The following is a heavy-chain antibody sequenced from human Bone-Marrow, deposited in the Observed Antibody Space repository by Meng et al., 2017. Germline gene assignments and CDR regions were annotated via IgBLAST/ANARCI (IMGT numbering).Heavy chain of an antibody. CDR3: ARRFYSYNSSSNFHHFDF. CDR2: IYPLDSVT. V-gene: IGHV5-51*01. CDR1: GYRFTNNW. Sequence: GESLKISCKASGYRFTNNWIGWVRQMPGKGLEWMGIIYPLDSVTKYSPSFQGQVTISADKSISTAYLRWSSLRASDTAMYYCARRFYSYNSSSNFHHFDFWGQGTLVTVS. J-gene: IGHJ4*02. D-gene: IGHD3-22*01.